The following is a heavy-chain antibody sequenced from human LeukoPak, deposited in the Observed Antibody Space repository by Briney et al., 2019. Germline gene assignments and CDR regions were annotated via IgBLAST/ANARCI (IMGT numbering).Heavy chain of an antibody. CDR1: GGSFSGFN. CDR2: INHSGAA. J-gene: IGHJ5*01. CDR3: ARGSPKHDS. Sequence: SETLSLTCAVYGGSFSGFNWNWIRQSTDKGLEWIGEINHSGAANYNPSLKSRLTISVDTSKNQFSLKLKSVTAADTGVYYCARGSPKHDSWGQGTLVTVYS. V-gene: IGHV4-34*01.